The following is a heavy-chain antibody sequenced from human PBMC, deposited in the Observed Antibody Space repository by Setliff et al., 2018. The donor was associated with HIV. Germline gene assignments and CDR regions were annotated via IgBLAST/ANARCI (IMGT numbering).Heavy chain of an antibody. CDR2: VDYNGRT. V-gene: IGHV4-59*01. J-gene: IGHJ4*02. CDR3: ARGAYRDGYDY. CDR1: GASISSYY. Sequence: SETLSLTCAVSGASISSYYWSWIRQPPGKGLEWIGYVDYNGRTDYNPSLKSRVTISLDTSKNQVSLKLSSVAAADTAVYHCARGAYRDGYDYWGQGTLVTVSS. D-gene: IGHD5-18*01.